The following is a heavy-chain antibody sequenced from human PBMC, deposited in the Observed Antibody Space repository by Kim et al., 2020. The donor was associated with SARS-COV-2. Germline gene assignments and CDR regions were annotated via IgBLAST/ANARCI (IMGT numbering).Heavy chain of an antibody. J-gene: IGHJ4*02. CDR1: GGSISSSSYY. CDR2: IYYSGST. CDR3: ARDQGIAVAGEVGGDFDY. D-gene: IGHD6-19*01. V-gene: IGHV4-39*07. Sequence: SETLSLTCTVSGGSISSSSYYWGWIRQPPGKGLEWIGSIYYSGSTYYNPSLKSRVTISVDTSKNQFSLKLSSVTAADTAVYYCARDQGIAVAGEVGGDFDYWGQGTLVTVSS.